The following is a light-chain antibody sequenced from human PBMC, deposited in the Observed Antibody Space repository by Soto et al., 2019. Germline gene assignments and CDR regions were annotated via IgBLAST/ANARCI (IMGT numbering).Light chain of an antibody. CDR1: QNINSN. CDR3: QQYNKWLTWT. Sequence: EIVMTQSPATLSVSPGERATLSCRASQNINSNLAWYQQKPGQGPRLLIYGAFTRATGVPDRFTGSGSGTDFTLTISSLQSEDFAVYYCQQYNKWLTWTFGQGTKVEIK. J-gene: IGKJ1*01. CDR2: GAF. V-gene: IGKV3-15*01.